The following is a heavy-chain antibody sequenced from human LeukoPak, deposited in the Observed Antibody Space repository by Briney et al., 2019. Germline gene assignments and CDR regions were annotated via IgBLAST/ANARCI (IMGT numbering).Heavy chain of an antibody. CDR2: IYYSGNT. Sequence: SETLSLTCTVSGGSISTYYWSWVRQPPGKGLEWIGYIYYSGNTNYNPSPKSRVTISVDTSKNQFSLKLSSVTAADTAVYYCARQQWLNYYFDYWGQGTLVTVSS. J-gene: IGHJ4*02. D-gene: IGHD6-19*01. CDR3: ARQQWLNYYFDY. CDR1: GGSISTYY. V-gene: IGHV4-59*08.